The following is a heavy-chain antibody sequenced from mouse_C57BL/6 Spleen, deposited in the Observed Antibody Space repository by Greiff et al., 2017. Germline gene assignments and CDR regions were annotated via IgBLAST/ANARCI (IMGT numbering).Heavy chain of an antibody. CDR2: ISSGGSYT. Sequence: EVQVVESGGDLVKPGGSLKFSCAASGFTFSSYGMPWVRQTPDKRLEWVATISSGGSYTYYPDSVKGRFTISRDNAKNTLYLQMSSLKSEDTAMXYCSRPSSNYFDYWGKGTTLTVSS. CDR3: SRPSSNYFDY. J-gene: IGHJ2*01. V-gene: IGHV5-6*01. D-gene: IGHD2-10*02. CDR1: GFTFSSYG.